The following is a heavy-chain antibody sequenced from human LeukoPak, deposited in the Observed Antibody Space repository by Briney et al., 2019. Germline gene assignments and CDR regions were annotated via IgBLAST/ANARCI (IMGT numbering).Heavy chain of an antibody. Sequence: GGSLRISCAASGFTFSSYSMNWVRQAPGKGLEWVSSIFSSSSYIYYADSVKGRFTISRDNAKNSLYLQMNSLRVEDTAVYYCARSNGHLGYYYYRMDVWGQGTTVTVSS. V-gene: IGHV3-21*01. J-gene: IGHJ6*02. CDR2: IFSSSSYI. D-gene: IGHD3-16*01. CDR3: ARSNGHLGYYYYRMDV. CDR1: GFTFSSYS.